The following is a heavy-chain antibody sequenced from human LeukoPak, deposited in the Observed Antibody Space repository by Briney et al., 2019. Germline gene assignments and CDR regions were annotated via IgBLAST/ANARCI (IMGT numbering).Heavy chain of an antibody. J-gene: IGHJ4*02. D-gene: IGHD6-6*01. CDR1: GFTFSDYY. CDR2: ISSSGRTI. Sequence: GGSLRLSCAASGFTFSDYYMSWIRQAPGKGLEWVSYISSSGRTIYYADSVKVQFTISRDNSKNSLYLQMNSLRAEDTAVYYCATSNIAARDYWGQGTLVTVSS. V-gene: IGHV3-11*01. CDR3: ATSNIAARDY.